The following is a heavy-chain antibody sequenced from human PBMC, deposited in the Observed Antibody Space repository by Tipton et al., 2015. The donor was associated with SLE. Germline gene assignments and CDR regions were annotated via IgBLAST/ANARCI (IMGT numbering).Heavy chain of an antibody. J-gene: IGHJ4*02. Sequence: TLSLTCTVSGGSISSHDWSWIRQPPGKRLEWIGSIYYSGNANSNPSLKSRVTISVDTSKNQFSLKLSSVTATDTAVYYCARGSSGFHFSYWGQGTLVTISS. D-gene: IGHD3-22*01. CDR2: IYYSGNA. CDR1: GGSISSHD. CDR3: ARGSSGFHFSY. V-gene: IGHV4-59*11.